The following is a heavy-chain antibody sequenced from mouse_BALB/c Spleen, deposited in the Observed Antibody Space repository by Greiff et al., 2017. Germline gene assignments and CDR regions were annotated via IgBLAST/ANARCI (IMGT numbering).Heavy chain of an antibody. CDR3: ARDPTYDYDGEGYAMDY. D-gene: IGHD2-4*01. J-gene: IGHJ4*01. V-gene: IGHV2-6-7*01. Sequence: VQRVESGPGLVAPSQSLSITCTVSGFSLTGYGVNWVRQPPGKGLEWLGMIWGDGSTDYNSALKSRLSISKDNSKSQVFLKMNSLQTDDTARYYCARDPTYDYDGEGYAMDYWGQGTSVTVSS. CDR1: GFSLTGYG. CDR2: IWGDGST.